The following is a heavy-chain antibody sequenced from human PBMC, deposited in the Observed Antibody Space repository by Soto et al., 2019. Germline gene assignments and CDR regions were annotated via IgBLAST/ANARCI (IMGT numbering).Heavy chain of an antibody. V-gene: IGHV4-59*01. Sequence: QVQLQESGPGLVKPSETLSLTCTVSGGSISSYYWSWIRQPPGKGLEWIGYIYYSGSTNYNPSLKSRVTISVDPSKNQFSLKLSSVTAADTAVYYCARGAYYYDSSGYFKCWGQGTLVTVSS. J-gene: IGHJ4*02. D-gene: IGHD3-22*01. CDR1: GGSISSYY. CDR2: IYYSGST. CDR3: ARGAYYYDSSGYFKC.